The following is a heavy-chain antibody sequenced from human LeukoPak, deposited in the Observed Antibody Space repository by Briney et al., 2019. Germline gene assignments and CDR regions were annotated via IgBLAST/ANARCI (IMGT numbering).Heavy chain of an antibody. D-gene: IGHD3-22*01. J-gene: IGHJ4*02. CDR3: ARDPGDSSGEDY. Sequence: SETLSLTCTVSGGSISSGGYYWSWIRQPPGKGLEWIGYIYHSGSTYYNPSLKSRVTISVDRSKNQFSLKLSSVTAADTAVYYCARDPGDSSGEDYWGQGTLVTVSS. CDR2: IYHSGST. V-gene: IGHV4-30-2*01. CDR1: GGSISSGGYY.